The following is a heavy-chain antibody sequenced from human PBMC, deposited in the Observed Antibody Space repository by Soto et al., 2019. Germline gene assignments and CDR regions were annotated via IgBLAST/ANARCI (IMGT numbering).Heavy chain of an antibody. J-gene: IGHJ4*02. Sequence: QVQLQESGPGLVKPSQTLSLTCTVSGGSISSGGHYWSWIRQHPGKGLEWIGYIYYSGSTYYNPSLKSRVTISVDTSKNQFSLKLSSVTAADTAVYYCARDTLIDYGGGFDYWGQGTLVTVSS. CDR1: GGSISSGGHY. CDR3: ARDTLIDYGGGFDY. D-gene: IGHD4-17*01. V-gene: IGHV4-31*03. CDR2: IYYSGST.